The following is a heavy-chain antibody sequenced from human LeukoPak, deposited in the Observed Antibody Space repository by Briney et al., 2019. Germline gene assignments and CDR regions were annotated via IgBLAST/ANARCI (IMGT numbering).Heavy chain of an antibody. D-gene: IGHD6-19*01. CDR2: IYYTGST. J-gene: IGHJ4*02. Sequence: PSETLSLTCTVSGGSIDTYYWSWIRQPPGKGLEYIAYIYYTGSTDYNPSFKSRVRMSLDTSKNQFSLVLSSVTAADTAVYYCARGRYGGGWYDYWGQGTLVTVSS. CDR1: GGSIDTYY. CDR3: ARGRYGGGWYDY. V-gene: IGHV4-59*01.